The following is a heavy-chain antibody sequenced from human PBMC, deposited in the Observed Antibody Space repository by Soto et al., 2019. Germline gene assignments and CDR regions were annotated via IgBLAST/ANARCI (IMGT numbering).Heavy chain of an antibody. J-gene: IGHJ4*02. D-gene: IGHD3-22*01. Sequence: PSETLSLTCTVSGGSISSGDYYWSWIRQPPGKGLEWIGYIYYSGSTYYNPSLKSRVTISVDTSKNQFSLKLSSVTAADTAVYYCARVKPNYYDSSGYYLPFDYWGQGTLVTGSS. V-gene: IGHV4-30-4*01. CDR3: ARVKPNYYDSSGYYLPFDY. CDR2: IYYSGST. CDR1: GGSISSGDYY.